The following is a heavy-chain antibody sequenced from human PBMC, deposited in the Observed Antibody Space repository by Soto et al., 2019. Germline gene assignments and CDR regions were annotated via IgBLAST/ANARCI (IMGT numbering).Heavy chain of an antibody. CDR3: PRGAETASHACDI. J-gene: IGHJ3*02. D-gene: IGHD5-18*01. V-gene: IGHV4-59*01. CDR2: IYYTGNT. Sequence: XASLSLTCTVCGGCTSSYFWSWIRQPQGRGLEWIGYIYYTGNTNYNPSLKSRVTISVDTFNSQFSLRLSSVTAADTAVYYCPRGAETASHACDICGQRTMVTVSS. CDR1: GGCTSSYF.